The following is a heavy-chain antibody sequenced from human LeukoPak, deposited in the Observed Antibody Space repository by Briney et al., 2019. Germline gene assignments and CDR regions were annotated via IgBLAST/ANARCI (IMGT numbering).Heavy chain of an antibody. CDR2: IHHSGST. V-gene: IGHV4-30-2*01. CDR1: GGSISSGNYY. J-gene: IGHJ4*02. Sequence: SETLSLTCTVSGGSISSGNYYWSWIRQPPGKGLEWIGYIHHSGSTYYNPSLNSRVTVSVDRSKNQFSLKMTSVAAADTAVYYCARDYHCGGGDCSWVDYWGQGTLVTVSS. CDR3: ARDYHCGGGDCSWVDY. D-gene: IGHD2-21*01.